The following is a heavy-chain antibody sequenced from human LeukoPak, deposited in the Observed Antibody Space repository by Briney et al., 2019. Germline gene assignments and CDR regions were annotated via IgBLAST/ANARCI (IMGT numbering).Heavy chain of an antibody. D-gene: IGHD3-3*01. J-gene: IGHJ4*02. V-gene: IGHV4-59*01. CDR3: ARVHTMGYYFDY. CDR2: IYYSGST. Sequence: SETLSLTCTVSGGSISSYYWSWIRQPPGKGLEWLGYIYYSGSTNYNPSLKSRVTISVDTSKNQSSLKLSSVTAADTAVYYCARVHTMGYYFDYWGQGTLVTVSS. CDR1: GGSISSYY.